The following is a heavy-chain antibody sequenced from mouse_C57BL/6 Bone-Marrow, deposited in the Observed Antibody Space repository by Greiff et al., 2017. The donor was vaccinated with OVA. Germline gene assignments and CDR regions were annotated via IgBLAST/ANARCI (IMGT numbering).Heavy chain of an antibody. CDR1: GFTFSSYG. J-gene: IGHJ3*01. V-gene: IGHV5-6*01. CDR2: ISSGGSYT. D-gene: IGHD2-4*01. CDR3: ARHGLYDYDWFAY. Sequence: EVKVVESGGDLVKPGGSLKLSCAASGFTFSSYGMSWVRQTPDKRLEWVATISSGGSYTYYPDSVKGRFTISRDNAKNTLYLQMSSLKSEDTAMYYCARHGLYDYDWFAYWGQGTLVTVSA.